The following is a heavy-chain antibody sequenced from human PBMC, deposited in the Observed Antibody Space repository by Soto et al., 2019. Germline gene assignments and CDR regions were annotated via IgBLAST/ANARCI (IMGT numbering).Heavy chain of an antibody. CDR2: INPSGGST. CDR1: GYTFTSYY. V-gene: IGHV1-46*01. J-gene: IGHJ5*02. CDR3: AIMCAYGGYSNWFYP. Sequence: DSVKVSCKASGYTFTSYYMHWVRQAPGQGLEWMGIINPSGGSTSYAQKFQGRVTMTRDTSTSTVYMELSSLRSEDTAVYYCAIMCAYGGYSNWFYPCGQGTLV. D-gene: IGHD5-12*01.